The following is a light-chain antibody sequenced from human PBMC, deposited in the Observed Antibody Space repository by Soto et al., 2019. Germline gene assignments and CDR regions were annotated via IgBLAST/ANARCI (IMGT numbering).Light chain of an antibody. J-gene: IGKJ1*01. CDR3: QQYGSSPRT. Sequence: EVLLTQSPATLSFSPGERATLSCRASQSVSSNLAWYQQKPGQAPRLLIYGASTRATGIPDRFSGSGSGTDFTLTISRLESEDFAVYYCQQYGSSPRTFGQGTKVDIK. V-gene: IGKV3-20*01. CDR1: QSVSSN. CDR2: GAS.